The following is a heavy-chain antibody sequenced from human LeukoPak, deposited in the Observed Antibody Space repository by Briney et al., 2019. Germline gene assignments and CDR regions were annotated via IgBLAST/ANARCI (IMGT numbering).Heavy chain of an antibody. J-gene: IGHJ6*03. CDR1: GGSISSGSYY. CDR2: IYTSGST. V-gene: IGHV4-61*02. D-gene: IGHD3-10*01. Sequence: PSETLSLTCTVSGGSISSGSYYWSWIRQPAGKGLEWIGRIYTSGSTNYNPSLKSRVTISVDTSKNQFSLKLSSVTAADTAVYYCARERGTTLWFGEPNYYMDVWGKGTTVTISS. CDR3: ARERGTTLWFGEPNYYMDV.